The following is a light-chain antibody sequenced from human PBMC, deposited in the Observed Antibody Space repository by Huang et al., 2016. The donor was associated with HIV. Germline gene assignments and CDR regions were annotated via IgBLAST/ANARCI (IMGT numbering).Light chain of an antibody. Sequence: IVMTQSPDSLAVSLGERVTISCKSGQSVLSSNNKDYLDWFKQKSGQPPKLLIYWASTREAGVPDRFSGSGSRTDCTLTISSLQPEDVAVYYCLQYFRPPVTFGPGTKVHVK. CDR1: QSVLSSNNKDY. V-gene: IGKV4-1*01. CDR3: LQYFRPPVT. CDR2: WAS. J-gene: IGKJ3*01.